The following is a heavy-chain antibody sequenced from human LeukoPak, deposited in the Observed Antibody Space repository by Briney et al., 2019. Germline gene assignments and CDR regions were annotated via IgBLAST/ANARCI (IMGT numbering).Heavy chain of an antibody. V-gene: IGHV3-11*04. J-gene: IGHJ4*02. CDR3: ARDWARYCSSTSCYFVDY. D-gene: IGHD2-2*01. Sequence: PGGSLRLSCAASGFTFSDYYMSWIRQAPGKGLEWVSYISSSGSTIYYADSVKGRFTISRDNAKNSLYLQMNSLRAEDTAVYYCARDWARYCSSTSCYFVDYWGQGTLVTVSS. CDR2: ISSSGSTI. CDR1: GFTFSDYY.